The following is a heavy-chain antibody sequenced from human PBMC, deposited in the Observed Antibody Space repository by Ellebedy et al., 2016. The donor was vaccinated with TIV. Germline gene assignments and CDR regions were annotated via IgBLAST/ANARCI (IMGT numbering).Heavy chain of an antibody. V-gene: IGHV3-53*04. CDR3: ASHLGQWLSGGFGY. D-gene: IGHD6-19*01. Sequence: PGGSLRLSCAASGFTVSSNYMSWVRQAPGKGLEWVSTLYSGGSTSYADSVKGRCTISRHNSKNTLYLQMNSLPAEDTAMYYCASHLGQWLSGGFGYWGQGTLVTVSS. CDR1: GFTVSSNY. CDR2: LYSGGST. J-gene: IGHJ4*02.